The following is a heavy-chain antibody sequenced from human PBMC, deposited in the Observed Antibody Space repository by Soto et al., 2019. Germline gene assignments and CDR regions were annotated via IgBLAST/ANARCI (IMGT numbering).Heavy chain of an antibody. CDR3: ARGGTFAYDTSGYSVY. V-gene: IGHV1-2*02. CDR2: INPKSGGT. D-gene: IGHD3-22*01. CDR1: GYTFSAYY. Sequence: QVHLVQSGAEVKKPGASVKVSCKTSGYTFSAYYMHWVRQAPGQGLEWMGWINPKSGGTPYAQKFQGRVPMTRDTSISTAYMELSRLRSDDTAVYYCARGGTFAYDTSGYSVYWGQGTLVTVSS. J-gene: IGHJ4*02.